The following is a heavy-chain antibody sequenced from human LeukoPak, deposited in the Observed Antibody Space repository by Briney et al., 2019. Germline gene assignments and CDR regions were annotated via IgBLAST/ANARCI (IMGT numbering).Heavy chain of an antibody. CDR1: GFTFSSYA. CDR2: ISGTGGSI. D-gene: IGHD2-2*02. Sequence: GGSLRLSCAASGFTFSSYAMSWVRQAPGKGLEWVSDISGTGGSIDYADSVKGRFTSSRDNSKNTLYLQMNSLRAEDTAVYYCAKDLAGSRQLLYDNEYFQHWGQGTLVTVSS. V-gene: IGHV3-23*01. CDR3: AKDLAGSRQLLYDNEYFQH. J-gene: IGHJ1*01.